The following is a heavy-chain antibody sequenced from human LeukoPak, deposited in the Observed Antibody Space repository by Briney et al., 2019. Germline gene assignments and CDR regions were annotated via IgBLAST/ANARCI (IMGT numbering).Heavy chain of an antibody. CDR3: ARFRDDYGDYFFDY. CDR1: GFTFSSYS. J-gene: IGHJ4*02. V-gene: IGHV3-21*01. D-gene: IGHD4-17*01. CDR2: ISSSSSYI. Sequence: GGSLRLSCAASGFTFSSYSMNWVRQAPGKGLEWVSSISSSSSYIYYADSVKGRFTISRDNAKNSLYLQMNSLRAEDTAVYYCARFRDDYGDYFFDYWGQGTLVTVSS.